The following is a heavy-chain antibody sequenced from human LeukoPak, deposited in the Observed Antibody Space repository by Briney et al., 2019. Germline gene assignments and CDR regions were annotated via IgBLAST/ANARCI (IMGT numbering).Heavy chain of an antibody. Sequence: ASVKVSCKVSGYTLTELSMHWVRQAPGKGLEWMGGFDPEDGETIYAQKFQGRVTMTEDTSTDTAYMELSSLRSEDTAVYYCARGGSSSSWQARRNWFDPWGQGTLVTVSS. J-gene: IGHJ5*02. D-gene: IGHD6-13*01. CDR2: FDPEDGET. CDR3: ARGGSSSSWQARRNWFDP. V-gene: IGHV1-24*01. CDR1: GYTLTELS.